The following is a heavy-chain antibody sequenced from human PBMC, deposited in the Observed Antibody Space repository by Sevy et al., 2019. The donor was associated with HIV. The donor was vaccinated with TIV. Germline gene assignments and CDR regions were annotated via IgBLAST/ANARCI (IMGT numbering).Heavy chain of an antibody. D-gene: IGHD3-22*01. CDR1: EFTFSVYY. CDR2: INSWVTTI. CDR3: ARIVLRPYFDH. Sequence: GGSLRLSCAASEFTFSVYYMTWIRQAPGKGLELVSYINSWVTTIYYADSVKGRFTISRDNANNSLYLQMNSLRADDTAIDYCARIVLRPYFDHWGQGTLVTVSS. V-gene: IGHV3-11*01. J-gene: IGHJ4*02.